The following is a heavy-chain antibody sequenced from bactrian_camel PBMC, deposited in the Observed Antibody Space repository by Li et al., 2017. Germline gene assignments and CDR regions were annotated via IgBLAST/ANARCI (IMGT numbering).Heavy chain of an antibody. V-gene: IGHV3S30*01. J-gene: IGHJ6*01. D-gene: IGHD6*01. Sequence: QVQLVESGGGLVQPGGSLTLSCAHSGTITYAMTWVRQAPGKGLEWVSGISVGGGTLEYAGSVRGRFTISRENAKNTLYLQLNSLKTEDTAMYYCAKDRGRAVPAGSFDYWAQGTQVTVS. CDR1: GTITYA. CDR3: AKDRGRAVPAGSFDY. CDR2: ISVGGGTL.